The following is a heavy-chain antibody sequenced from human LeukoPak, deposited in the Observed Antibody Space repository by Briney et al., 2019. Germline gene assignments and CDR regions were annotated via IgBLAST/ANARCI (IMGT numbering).Heavy chain of an antibody. CDR2: IYYSGST. V-gene: IGHV4-59*01. J-gene: IGHJ6*02. CDR1: GGSISSYY. Sequence: PSETLSLTCTVSGGSISSYYWSWIRQPPGKGLEWIGYIYYSGSTNYNPSLKSRVTISVDTSKNQFSLKLSSVTAADTAVYYCARERSRGSSWYYYYYGMDVWGQGTTVTVSS. CDR3: ARERSRGSSWYYYYYGMDV. D-gene: IGHD6-13*01.